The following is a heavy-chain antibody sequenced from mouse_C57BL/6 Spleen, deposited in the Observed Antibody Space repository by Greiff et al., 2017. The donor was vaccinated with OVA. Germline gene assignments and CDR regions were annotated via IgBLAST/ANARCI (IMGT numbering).Heavy chain of an antibody. V-gene: IGHV1-50*01. J-gene: IGHJ2*01. CDR3: ARGGTTVVGNFDY. CDR2: IDPSDSYT. CDR1: GYTFTSYW. D-gene: IGHD1-1*01. Sequence: QLQQPGAELVKPGASVKLSCKASGYTFTSYWMQWVKQRPGQGLEWIGEIDPSDSYTNYNQKFKGKATLTVDTSSSTAYMQLSSLTSEDSAVYYCARGGTTVVGNFDYWGQGTTLTVSS.